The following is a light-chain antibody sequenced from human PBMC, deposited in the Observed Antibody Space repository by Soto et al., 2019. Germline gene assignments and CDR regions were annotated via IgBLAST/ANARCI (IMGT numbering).Light chain of an antibody. CDR1: QSVSSN. V-gene: IGKV3-15*01. CDR3: HQIYTLPLHTARQIT. Sequence: EIVMTQSPATLSVSPGERATLSCRASQSVSSNLAWYQQKPGQAPRLLIYGASTRATGIPARFSGSGSGTEFTLTISSLQSVFWTVSSSHQIYTLPLHTARQIT. CDR2: GAS. J-gene: IGKJ5*01.